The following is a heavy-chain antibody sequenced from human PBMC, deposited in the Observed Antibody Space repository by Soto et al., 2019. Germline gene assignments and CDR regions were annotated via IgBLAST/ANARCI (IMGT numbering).Heavy chain of an antibody. CDR3: ATAIPGYSCHNITNYYYGMDV. Sequence: GASVKVSCKASGYTFTSYDINWVRQATGQGLEWMGWMNPNSGNTGYAQKFQGRVTMTRNTSISTAYMELSSLRSEDTAVYYCATAIPGYSCHNITNYYYGMDVWGQGTTVTVSS. J-gene: IGHJ6*02. CDR1: GYTFTSYD. CDR2: MNPNSGNT. V-gene: IGHV1-8*01. D-gene: IGHD5-18*01.